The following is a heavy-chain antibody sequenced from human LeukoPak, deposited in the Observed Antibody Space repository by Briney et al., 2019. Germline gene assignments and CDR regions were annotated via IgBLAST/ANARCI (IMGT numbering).Heavy chain of an antibody. CDR2: IRSKAYGGTT. CDR1: GFTFGDYA. J-gene: IGHJ4*02. Sequence: GGSLRLSCTASGFTFGDYAMSWVRQAPGKGLEWVGFIRSKAYGGTTEYAASVKGRFTISRDDSKSIAYLQMNSLKTEDTAVYYCTRNRYCSSTSCYTTPDYFDYWGQGTLVTVSS. V-gene: IGHV3-49*04. CDR3: TRNRYCSSTSCYTTPDYFDY. D-gene: IGHD2-2*02.